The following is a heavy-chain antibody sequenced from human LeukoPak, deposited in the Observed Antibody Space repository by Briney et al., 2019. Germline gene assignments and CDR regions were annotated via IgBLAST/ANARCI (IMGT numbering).Heavy chain of an antibody. V-gene: IGHV5-10-1*01. CDR1: GXSFTSYC. J-gene: IGHJ4*02. D-gene: IGHD6-19*01. CDR2: IDPSDSYT. CDR3: ARLDGSGWPLLGFDY. Sequence: GESLRISFKGSGXSFTSYCISWVRQMPGKGLEWMGRIDPSDSYTNYSPSFEGHVTISADKSISTAYLQWNSLKASDTAMYYCARLDGSGWPLLGFDYWGQGTLVTVSS.